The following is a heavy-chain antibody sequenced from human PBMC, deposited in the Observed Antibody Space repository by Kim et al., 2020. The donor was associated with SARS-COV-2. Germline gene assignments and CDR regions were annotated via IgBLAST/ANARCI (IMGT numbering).Heavy chain of an antibody. CDR2: IYYSGST. Sequence: SETLSLTCTVSGGSISSYYWSWIRQPPGKGLEWIGYIYYSGSTNYNPSLKSRVTISVDTSKNQFSLKLSSVTAADTAVYYCARQRGIAAAGSSKRYMDVWGKGTTVTVSS. J-gene: IGHJ6*03. D-gene: IGHD6-13*01. CDR1: GGSISSYY. CDR3: ARQRGIAAAGSSKRYMDV. V-gene: IGHV4-59*08.